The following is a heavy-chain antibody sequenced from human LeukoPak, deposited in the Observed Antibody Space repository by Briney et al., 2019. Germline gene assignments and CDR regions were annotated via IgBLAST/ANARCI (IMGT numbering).Heavy chain of an antibody. D-gene: IGHD2-2*01. CDR3: ASHSRYCSSTSCYAETNWFDP. V-gene: IGHV4-39*01. J-gene: IGHJ5*02. CDR2: IYYSGST. CDR1: GGSISGSSYY. Sequence: PSETLSLTCTVSGGSISGSSYYWGWLRQPPGKGLEWIGSIYYSGSTYYNPSLKSRATISVDTSKNQFSLKLSSVTAADTAVYYCASHSRYCSSTSCYAETNWFDPWGQGTLVTVSS.